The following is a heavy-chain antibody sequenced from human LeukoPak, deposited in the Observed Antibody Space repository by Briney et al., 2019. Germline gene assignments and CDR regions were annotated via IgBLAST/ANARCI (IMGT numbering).Heavy chain of an antibody. J-gene: IGHJ4*02. CDR2: ISGSGGST. D-gene: IGHD6-19*01. V-gene: IGHV3-23*01. CDR1: GFTFSSYA. Sequence: GRSLRLSCAASGFTFSSYAMSWVRQAPGKGLEWVSAISGSGGSTYYADSVKGRLTISRGNSKNTLHLQMNSLRAEDTAVYYCATRPPDIAVFDYWGQGTLVTVSS. CDR3: ATRPPDIAVFDY.